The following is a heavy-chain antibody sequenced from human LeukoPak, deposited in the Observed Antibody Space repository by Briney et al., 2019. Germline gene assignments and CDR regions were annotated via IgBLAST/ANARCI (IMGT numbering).Heavy chain of an antibody. J-gene: IGHJ4*02. CDR3: ARANYDFWSGYHLGPFDY. Sequence: PGGSLRLSCAASGFTFSSYAMHWVRQAPGKGLEWGSYISSSGSTIYYADSVKGRFTISRDNAKNSLYLQMNSLRAEDTAVYYYARANYDFWSGYHLGPFDYWGQGTLVTVSS. CDR2: ISSSGSTI. V-gene: IGHV3-48*04. CDR1: GFTFSSYA. D-gene: IGHD3-3*01.